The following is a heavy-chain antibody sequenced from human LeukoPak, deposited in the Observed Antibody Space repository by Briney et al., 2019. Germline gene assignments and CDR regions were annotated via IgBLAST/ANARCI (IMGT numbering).Heavy chain of an antibody. Sequence: SQTLSLTWTLAGGSISSYYCSCSRHPPEKGLGWVGYIYYSGSTTYNPSLKSRVTISVDTSKNQFSLKLSSVTAADTAVYYCALLVGATEYFDYWGQGTLVTVSS. J-gene: IGHJ4*02. CDR3: ALLVGATEYFDY. V-gene: IGHV4-59*01. D-gene: IGHD1-26*01. CDR1: GGSISSYY. CDR2: IYYSGST.